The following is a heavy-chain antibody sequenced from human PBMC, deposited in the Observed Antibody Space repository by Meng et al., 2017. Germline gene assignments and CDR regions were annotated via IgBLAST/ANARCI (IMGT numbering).Heavy chain of an antibody. V-gene: IGHV3-23*01. CDR3: AKYTTVRYSSGWYGEYFQH. J-gene: IGHJ1*01. CDR2: ISGSGGST. CDR1: GFTFSSYA. Sequence: GESLKISCAASGFTFSSYAMSWVRQAPGKGLEWVSAISGSGGSTYYADSVKGRFTISRYNSKNPLYLQMNSLRAEDTAVYYCAKYTTVRYSSGWYGEYFQHWGQGTLVTVSS. D-gene: IGHD6-19*01.